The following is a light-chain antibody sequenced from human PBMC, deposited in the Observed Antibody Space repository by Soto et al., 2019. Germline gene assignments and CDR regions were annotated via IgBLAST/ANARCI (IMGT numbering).Light chain of an antibody. J-gene: IGKJ1*01. CDR2: GAS. CDR3: QQYGTSYM. Sequence: EIVLTQSPGTLSLSPGARATLSCRASQSVSSYLAWYQHKPGQAPRLLIYGASSRATGIPDRFSGGGSGTDFTLTISXLEPEDFAVYYCQQYGTSYMFGQGTKVDIK. V-gene: IGKV3-20*01. CDR1: QSVSSY.